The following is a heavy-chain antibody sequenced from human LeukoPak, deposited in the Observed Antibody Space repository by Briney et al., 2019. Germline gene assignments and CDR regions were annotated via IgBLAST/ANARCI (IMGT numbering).Heavy chain of an antibody. J-gene: IGHJ4*02. Sequence: ASVKVSCTASGGTLSRYAISWVRQAPGQGLEWMGRIIPIFGTANYAQKFQGRVTITTDESTSTAYMELSSLRSEDTAVYFCVLYYYGSGSYNYWGQGTLVTVSS. D-gene: IGHD3-10*01. CDR2: IIPIFGTA. V-gene: IGHV1-69*05. CDR3: VLYYYGSGSYNY. CDR1: GGTLSRYA.